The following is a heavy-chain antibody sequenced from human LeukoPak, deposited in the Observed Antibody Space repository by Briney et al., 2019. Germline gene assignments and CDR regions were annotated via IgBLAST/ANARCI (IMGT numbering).Heavy chain of an antibody. J-gene: IGHJ5*02. CDR3: ARASSGSYSS. V-gene: IGHV1-69*13. D-gene: IGHD3-10*01. CDR2: IIPIFGTA. CDR1: GGTFSSYA. Sequence: HWASVKVSCKASGGTFSSYAISWVRQAPGQGLEWMGGIIPIFGTANYARKFQGRVTITADESTSTAYMELSSLRSEDTAVYYCARASSGSYSSWGQGTLVTVSS.